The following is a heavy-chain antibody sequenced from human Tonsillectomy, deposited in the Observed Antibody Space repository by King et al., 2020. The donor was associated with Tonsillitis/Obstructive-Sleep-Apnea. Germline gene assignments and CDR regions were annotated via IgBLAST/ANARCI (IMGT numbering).Heavy chain of an antibody. J-gene: IGHJ4*02. CDR2: IYYSGST. CDR3: ARLGGYCSSTSCYPDY. D-gene: IGHD2-2*01. Sequence: QLQESGPGLVKPSETLSLTCTVSGGSISSSSYYWGWIRQPPGKGLEWIGSIYYSGSTYYNPSLKSRVTISVDTSKNQFSLKLSSVTAADTAVYYCARLGGYCSSTSCYPDYLGQGTLVTVSS. V-gene: IGHV4-39*01. CDR1: GGSISSSSYY.